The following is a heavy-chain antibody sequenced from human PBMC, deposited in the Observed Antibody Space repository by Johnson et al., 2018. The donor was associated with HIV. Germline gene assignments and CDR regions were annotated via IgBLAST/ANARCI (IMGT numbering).Heavy chain of an antibody. D-gene: IGHD3-10*01. J-gene: IGHJ3*02. V-gene: IGHV3-33*05. CDR1: GFTFNIHG. Sequence: QVQLVESGGGVVRPGGSLRVPCVASGFTFNIHGVHWVRRAPGKGLEWVAVISSDGSNKYYADSVKGRFTISRDKSKNTLYLQMNGLKTEDTAMNYCTTMSALWFGDIHVFGDGFDIWGQGTMVTVSS. CDR2: ISSDGSNK. CDR3: TTMSALWFGDIHVFGDGFDI.